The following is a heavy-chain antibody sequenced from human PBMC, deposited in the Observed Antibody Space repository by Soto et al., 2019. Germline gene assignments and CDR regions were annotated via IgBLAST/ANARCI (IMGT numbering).Heavy chain of an antibody. J-gene: IGHJ6*02. CDR3: ANLWGDGYNLGQDYNGMDV. D-gene: IGHD5-12*01. CDR2: IWYDGSLQ. V-gene: IGHV3-33*06. CDR1: GFSFENYG. Sequence: QVQMVESGGGVVQPGRSLRLSCAASGFSFENYGMHWVRQAPGRGLEWVAIIWYDGSLQYYAAAVKGRFTISRENSKNTLYLEMNSLRAEDTAVYYCANLWGDGYNLGQDYNGMDVWGQGTTVIVS.